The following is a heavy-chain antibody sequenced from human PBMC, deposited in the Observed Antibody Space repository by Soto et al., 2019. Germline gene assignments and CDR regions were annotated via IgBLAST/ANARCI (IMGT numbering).Heavy chain of an antibody. D-gene: IGHD3-3*01. CDR2: INSDGSST. J-gene: IGHJ4*02. V-gene: IGHV3-74*01. Sequence: PGGSLRLSCAASGFTFSSYWMHWVRQAPGKGLVWVSRINSDGSSTSYADSVKGRFTISRDNAKNTLYLQMNSLRAEDTAVYYCARDPYDFWSGYSPNFDYWGQGTLVTVSP. CDR1: GFTFSSYW. CDR3: ARDPYDFWSGYSPNFDY.